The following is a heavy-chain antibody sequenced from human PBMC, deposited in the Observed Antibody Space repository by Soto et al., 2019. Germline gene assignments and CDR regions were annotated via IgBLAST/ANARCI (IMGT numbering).Heavy chain of an antibody. J-gene: IGHJ5*02. V-gene: IGHV4-4*02. D-gene: IGHD2-21*02. CDR2: VYHTGDT. Sequence: PSETLSLTCGVSGGTVASSHWWSWVRQSPGRGLEWIGNVYHTGDTNFNPSLQSPVTFSVDKSNNQFSLRLTSVTAADTAVYFCAREIVTAGGNNYFDPWGPGTLVTVSS. CDR1: GGTVASSHW. CDR3: AREIVTAGGNNYFDP.